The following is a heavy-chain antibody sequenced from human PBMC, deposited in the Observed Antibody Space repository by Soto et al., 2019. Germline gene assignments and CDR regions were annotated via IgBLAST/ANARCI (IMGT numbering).Heavy chain of an antibody. D-gene: IGHD3-22*01. CDR2: ISAYNGNT. J-gene: IGHJ5*02. CDR3: ARVKTSGYHNWFDP. V-gene: IGHV1-18*01. Sequence: ASVKVSCKAPGYTFTSYGISWVRQAPGQGLEWMGWISAYNGNTNYAQKLQGRVTMTTDTSTSTAYMELRSLRSDDTAVYYCARVKTSGYHNWFDPWGQGALVTVSS. CDR1: GYTFTSYG.